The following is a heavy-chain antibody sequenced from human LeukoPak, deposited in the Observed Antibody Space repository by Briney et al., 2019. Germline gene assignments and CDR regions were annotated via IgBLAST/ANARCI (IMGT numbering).Heavy chain of an antibody. Sequence: GASVKVSCKTSGYTFTDYNMHWVRQAPGQGPEWMGWIDPNRGGTNYAHRFQDRVTITRDTSISTVYMELNNLRSDDTAAYYCARDWDQLVPSKGGPPRYFYFMDVWGKGTSVIVSS. J-gene: IGHJ6*03. V-gene: IGHV1-2*07. D-gene: IGHD2-15*01. CDR3: ARDWDQLVPSKGGPPRYFYFMDV. CDR2: IDPNRGGT. CDR1: GYTFTDYN.